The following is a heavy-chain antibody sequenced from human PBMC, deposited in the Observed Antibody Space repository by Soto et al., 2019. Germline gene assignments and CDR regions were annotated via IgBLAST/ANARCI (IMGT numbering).Heavy chain of an antibody. CDR3: ARGGSGSYYFDY. J-gene: IGHJ4*02. D-gene: IGHD1-26*01. Sequence: LSLTCAASGFTFSSYAMHWVRQAPGKGLEYVSAISSNGGSTYYANSVKGRFTISRDNSKNTLYLQMGSLRAEDMAVYYCARGGSGSYYFDYWGQGTLVTVSS. V-gene: IGHV3-64*01. CDR1: GFTFSSYA. CDR2: ISSNGGST.